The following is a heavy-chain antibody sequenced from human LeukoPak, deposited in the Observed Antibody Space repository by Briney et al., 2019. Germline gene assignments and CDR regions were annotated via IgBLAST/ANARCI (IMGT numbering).Heavy chain of an antibody. D-gene: IGHD3-10*01. V-gene: IGHV4-59*01. CDR2: IYYSGNT. J-gene: IGHJ4*02. Sequence: SETLSLTCAVYGGSFSTYYWSWIRQPPGKGLEWIGYIYYSGNTNYNPSLKSRVTISVDTSKNQFSLKLGSVTAADTAVYYCARTITIRGLIFDYWGQGTLVTVSS. CDR1: GGSFSTYY. CDR3: ARTITIRGLIFDY.